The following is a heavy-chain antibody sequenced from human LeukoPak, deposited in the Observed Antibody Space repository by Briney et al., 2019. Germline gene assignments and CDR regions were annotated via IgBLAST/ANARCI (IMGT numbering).Heavy chain of an antibody. CDR2: IYTSGST. CDR3: ARAEFRDGYPFGWFDP. Sequence: SETLSLTCTVSGGSISSGSYYWRWIRQPAGKGLEWIVRIYTSGSTNYNPSLKSRVTISVDTSKNQFSLKLSSVTAADTAVYYCARAEFRDGYPFGWFDPWGQGTLVTVSS. CDR1: GGSISSGSYY. V-gene: IGHV4-61*02. D-gene: IGHD5-24*01. J-gene: IGHJ5*02.